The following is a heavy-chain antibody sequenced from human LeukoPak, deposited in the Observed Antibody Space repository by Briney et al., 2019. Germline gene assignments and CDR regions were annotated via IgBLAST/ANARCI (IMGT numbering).Heavy chain of an antibody. CDR3: ARLPYCGGDCYLTIDY. J-gene: IGHJ4*02. V-gene: IGHV3-23*01. CDR1: GFTFSSYA. D-gene: IGHD2-21*02. CDR2: ISGSGGST. Sequence: GGSLRLSCAASGFTFSSYAMSWVRQAPGKGLEWVSAISGSGGSTYYADSVKGRFTISRDNSKNTLYLQMNSLRAEDTAVYYCARLPYCGGDCYLTIDYWGQGTLVTVSS.